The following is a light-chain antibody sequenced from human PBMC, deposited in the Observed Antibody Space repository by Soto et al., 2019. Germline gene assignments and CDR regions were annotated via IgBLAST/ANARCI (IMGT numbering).Light chain of an antibody. Sequence: SPAALSVSKGDRATITCRASQSISSWLAWYQQKPGKAPKLLIYGASMLESGVPSRFSGSGSGTEFTLTIISLQPDDLATYCSHRYYLYWPFGEGSK. CDR3: HRYYLYWP. J-gene: IGKJ4*01. CDR1: QSISSW. V-gene: IGKV1-5*01. CDR2: GAS.